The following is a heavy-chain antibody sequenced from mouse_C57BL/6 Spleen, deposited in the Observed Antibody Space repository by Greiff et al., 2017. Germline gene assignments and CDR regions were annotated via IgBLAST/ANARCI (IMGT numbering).Heavy chain of an antibody. Sequence: QVQLKQPGAELVKPGASVKMSCKASGYTFTSYWITWVKQRPGQGLEWIGDIYPGSGSTNYNEKFKSKATLTVDTSSSTAYMQLSSLTSEDSAVYYCARGGSNYVYYAMDYWGQGTSVTVSS. D-gene: IGHD2-5*01. V-gene: IGHV1-55*01. CDR3: ARGGSNYVYYAMDY. J-gene: IGHJ4*01. CDR1: GYTFTSYW. CDR2: IYPGSGST.